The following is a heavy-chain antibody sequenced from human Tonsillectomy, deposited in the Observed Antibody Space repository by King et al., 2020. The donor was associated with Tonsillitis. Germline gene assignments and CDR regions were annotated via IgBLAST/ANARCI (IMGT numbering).Heavy chain of an antibody. CDR1: GGAISNYY. Sequence: QLQESGPGLVKPSETLSLTCSVSGGAISNYYWNWIRQSPGKGLEWIGYIYYSGSTNYNPSLKSRVTISVDTSQNQFSLKLSSVTAADTAVYYCARGVDYYDSSGYYYVPPDYWGQGTLVTVSS. CDR2: IYYSGST. J-gene: IGHJ4*02. CDR3: ARGVDYYDSSGYYYVPPDY. V-gene: IGHV4-59*01. D-gene: IGHD3-22*01.